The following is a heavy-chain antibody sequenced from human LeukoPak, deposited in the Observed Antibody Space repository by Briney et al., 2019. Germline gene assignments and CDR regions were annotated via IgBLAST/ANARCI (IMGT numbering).Heavy chain of an antibody. J-gene: IGHJ4*02. CDR1: GYSFTSYW. V-gene: IGHV5-51*01. Sequence: GGSLKISCKGSGYSFTSYWIGWVRQMPGKGLEWMGIIYPGDSDTRYSPSFQGQVTISADKSISTAYLQWSSLKASDTAMYYCARRILRYCSSTSCPLYFDYWGQGTLVTVSS. D-gene: IGHD2-2*01. CDR2: IYPGDSDT. CDR3: ARRILRYCSSTSCPLYFDY.